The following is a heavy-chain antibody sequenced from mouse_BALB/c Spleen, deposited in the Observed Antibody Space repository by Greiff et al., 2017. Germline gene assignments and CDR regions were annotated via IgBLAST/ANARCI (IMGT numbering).Heavy chain of an antibody. CDR2: ISNGGGST. J-gene: IGHJ3*01. D-gene: IGHD2-10*01. V-gene: IGHV5-12-2*01. CDR3: ASPYYGNLAWFAY. CDR1: GFTFSSYT. Sequence: EVQVVESGGGLVQPGGSLKLSCAASGFTFSSYTMSWVRQTPEKRLEWVAYISNGGGSTYYPDTVKGRFTISRDNAKNTLYLQMSSLKSEDTAMYYCASPYYGNLAWFAYWGQGTLVTVSA.